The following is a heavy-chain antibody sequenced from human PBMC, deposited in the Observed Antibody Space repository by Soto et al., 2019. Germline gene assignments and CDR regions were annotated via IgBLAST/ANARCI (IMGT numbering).Heavy chain of an antibody. J-gene: IGHJ6*03. CDR2: MNPNSGNT. Sequence: GASVKVSCKASGYTFTSYDINWVRQATGQGLEWMGWMNPNSGNTGYAQKFQGRVTMTRNTSISTAYMELSSLRTEDTAVYYCARVGVNYDFLSGPARRYSYYYMDVWGKGTTVTVSS. CDR1: GYTFTSYD. CDR3: ARVGVNYDFLSGPARRYSYYYMDV. D-gene: IGHD3-3*01. V-gene: IGHV1-8*01.